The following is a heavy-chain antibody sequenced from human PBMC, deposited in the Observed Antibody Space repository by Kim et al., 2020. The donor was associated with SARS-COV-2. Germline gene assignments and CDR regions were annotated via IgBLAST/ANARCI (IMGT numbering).Heavy chain of an antibody. V-gene: IGHV4-59*01. J-gene: IGHJ4*02. Sequence: NYNPSLKSRVTISIHTSRKQFSLTLASVTSADTAMYYCARDRDGGSSSDYWGQGTLVSVSS. D-gene: IGHD2-15*01. CDR3: ARDRDGGSSSDY.